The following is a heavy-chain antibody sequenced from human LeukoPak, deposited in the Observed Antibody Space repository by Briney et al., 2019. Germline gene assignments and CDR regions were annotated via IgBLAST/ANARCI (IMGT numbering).Heavy chain of an antibody. CDR3: ATKVAEDAFDI. CDR2: INPNSGGT. D-gene: IGHD6-19*01. J-gene: IGHJ3*02. CDR1: GYTFTGYY. Sequence: ASVKVSCKASGYTFTGYYMHWVRQAPGQGLEWMGSINPNSGGTNYAQKFQGRVTMTRDTFISTVYMELSRLRSDDTAVYYCATKVAEDAFDIWGQGTMVTVSS. V-gene: IGHV1-2*02.